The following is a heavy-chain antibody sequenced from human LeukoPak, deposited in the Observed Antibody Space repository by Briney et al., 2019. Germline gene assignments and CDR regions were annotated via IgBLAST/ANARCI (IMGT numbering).Heavy chain of an antibody. V-gene: IGHV1-69*05. Sequence: ASVKVSCKASGGTFSSYAISWVRQAPGQGLEWMGGIIPIFGTANYAQKLQGRVTMTTDTSTSTAYMELRSLRSDDTAVYYCARDRAAMVINRYCGGDCQPGPRYFQHWGQGTLVTVSS. CDR1: GGTFSSYA. D-gene: IGHD2-21*01. CDR3: ARDRAAMVINRYCGGDCQPGPRYFQH. J-gene: IGHJ1*01. CDR2: IIPIFGTA.